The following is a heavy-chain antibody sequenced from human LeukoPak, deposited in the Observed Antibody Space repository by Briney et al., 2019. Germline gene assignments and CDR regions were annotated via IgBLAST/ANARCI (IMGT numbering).Heavy chain of an antibody. CDR3: ARLPHDSSGWAYYYYYYMDV. D-gene: IGHD6-19*01. CDR1: GGSFSGYY. J-gene: IGHJ6*03. V-gene: IGHV4-34*01. Sequence: SETLSLTCAVYGGSFSGYYWSWIRQPPGKGLEWIGEINHSGSTNDNPSLKSRVIISVDTYKNQFSLKLSSVTAADTAVYYCARLPHDSSGWAYYYYYYMDVWGKGTTVTVSS. CDR2: INHSGST.